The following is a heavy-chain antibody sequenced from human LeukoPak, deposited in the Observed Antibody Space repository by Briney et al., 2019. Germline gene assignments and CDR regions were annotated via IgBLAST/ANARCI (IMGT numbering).Heavy chain of an antibody. Sequence: PSETLSLTCAVYGGSFSGYYWSWIRQPPGKGLEWIGEINHSGSTNYNPSLKSRVTISVDTSKNQFSLKLSSVTAADTAVYYCASGGRITMVQGVYWGQGTLVTVSS. CDR1: GGSFSGYY. V-gene: IGHV4-34*01. J-gene: IGHJ4*02. D-gene: IGHD3-10*01. CDR3: ASGGRITMVQGVY. CDR2: INHSGST.